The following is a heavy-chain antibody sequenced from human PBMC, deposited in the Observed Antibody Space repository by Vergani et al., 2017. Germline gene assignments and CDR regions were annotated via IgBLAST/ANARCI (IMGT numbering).Heavy chain of an antibody. CDR2: MNPKSGNT. D-gene: IGHD3/OR15-3a*01. CDR3: ARGVLDSKYRHNWFGP. Sequence: QVQLVESGGGVVQPGASVKVSCKASGYNFTSFDINWVRLATGQGLEWMGWMNPKSGNTAYAAKFQGRITMTRDSSTDTAYMEMKSLRSEDTAIYFCARGVLDSKYRHNWFGPWGQGTVVTVSS. CDR1: GYNFTSFD. V-gene: IGHV1-8*01. J-gene: IGHJ5*02.